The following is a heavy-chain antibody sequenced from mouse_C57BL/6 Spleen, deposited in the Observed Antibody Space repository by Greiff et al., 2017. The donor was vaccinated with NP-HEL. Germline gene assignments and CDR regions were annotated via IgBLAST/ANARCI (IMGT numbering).Heavy chain of an antibody. V-gene: IGHV1-82*01. CDR1: GYAFSSSW. CDR3: ARSGLRSYYFDY. J-gene: IGHJ2*01. CDR2: IYPGDGDT. Sequence: LVESGPELVKPGASVKISCKASGYAFSSSWMNWVKQRPGKGLEWIGRIYPGDGDTNYNGKFKGKATLTADKSSSTAYMQLSSLTSEDSAVYFCARSGLRSYYFDYWGQGTTLTVSS. D-gene: IGHD1-1*01.